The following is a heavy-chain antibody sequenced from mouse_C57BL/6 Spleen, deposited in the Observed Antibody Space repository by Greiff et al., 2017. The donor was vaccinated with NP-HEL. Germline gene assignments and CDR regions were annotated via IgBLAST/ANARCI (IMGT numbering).Heavy chain of an antibody. CDR1: GFTFSSYA. Sequence: EVMLVESGGGLVKPGGSLKLSCAASGFTFSSYAMSWVRQTPEKRLEWVATISDGGSYTYYPDNVKGRFTISRDNAKNNLYLQMSHLKSEDTAMYYCARANDGYYEGWFAYWGQGTLVTVSA. D-gene: IGHD2-3*01. CDR3: ARANDGYYEGWFAY. V-gene: IGHV5-4*03. CDR2: ISDGGSYT. J-gene: IGHJ3*01.